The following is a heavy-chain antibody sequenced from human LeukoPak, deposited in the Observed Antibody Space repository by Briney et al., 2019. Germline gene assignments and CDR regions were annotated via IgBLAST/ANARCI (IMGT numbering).Heavy chain of an antibody. D-gene: IGHD2-15*01. CDR2: IYTRGST. J-gene: IGHJ3*02. V-gene: IGHV4-4*07. CDR1: GGSINNYY. Sequence: PSETLSLTCTVSGGSINNYYWSWIRQPAGKGLEWIGRIYTRGSTNYNPSLKSRVTMSVDTSKNQYSLKLSSVTAADTAVYYCARGRYCSADICSGGDAFDIWGQGTMVSVSS. CDR3: ARGRYCSADICSGGDAFDI.